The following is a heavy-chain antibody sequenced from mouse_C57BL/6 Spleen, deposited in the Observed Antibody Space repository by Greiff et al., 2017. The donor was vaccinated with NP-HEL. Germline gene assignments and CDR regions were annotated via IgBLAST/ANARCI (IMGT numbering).Heavy chain of an antibody. CDR1: GFSLTSYG. CDR2: IWSDGST. J-gene: IGHJ4*01. CDR3: ARHTVVATDAMDY. D-gene: IGHD1-1*01. Sequence: LQESGPGLVAPSQSLSITCTVSGFSLTSYGVHWVRQPPGKGLEWLVVIWSDGSTTYNSALKSRLSISKDNSKSQVFLKMNSLQTDDTAMYYCARHTVVATDAMDYWGQGTSVTVSS. V-gene: IGHV2-6-1*01.